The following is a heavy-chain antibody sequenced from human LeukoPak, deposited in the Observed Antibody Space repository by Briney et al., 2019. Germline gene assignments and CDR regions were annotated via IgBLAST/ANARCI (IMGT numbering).Heavy chain of an antibody. CDR3: ARAVRAAAVRYFDY. D-gene: IGHD6-13*01. J-gene: IGHJ4*02. CDR1: GGSISSYY. Sequence: SETLSLTCTVSGGSISSYYWSWIRQPPGKGLEWIGYIYYSGSTNYNPSLKSRVTISVDTSKNQFSLKLSSVTAADTAVYYCARAVRAAAVRYFDYWGQGTLVTVSS. CDR2: IYYSGST. V-gene: IGHV4-59*01.